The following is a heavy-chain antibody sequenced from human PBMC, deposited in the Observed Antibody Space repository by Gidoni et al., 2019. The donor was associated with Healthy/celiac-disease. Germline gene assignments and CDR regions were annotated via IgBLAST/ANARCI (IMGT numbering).Heavy chain of an antibody. CDR3: ARDLSGYCSGGSCYPETENWFYP. V-gene: IGHV3-11*05. CDR2: ISSSSSYT. Sequence: QVQLVESGGGLVKPGGSLRLPCAASGFTFSDYYLSWIRQAPGKGLEWVSYISSSSSYTNYADSVKGRFTISRDNAKNSLYLQMNSLRAEDTAVYYCARDLSGYCSGGSCYPETENWFYPWGQGTLVTVSS. CDR1: GFTFSDYY. D-gene: IGHD2-15*01. J-gene: IGHJ5*02.